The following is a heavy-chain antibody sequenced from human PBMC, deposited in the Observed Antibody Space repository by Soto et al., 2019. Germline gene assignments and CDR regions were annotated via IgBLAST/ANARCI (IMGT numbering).Heavy chain of an antibody. D-gene: IGHD3-16*02. Sequence: EVQLVESGGGLVQPGRSLRLSCAASGFTFDDYVMHWVRQAPGKGLEWVSGISWNSGSIGYADSVKGRFTISRDNSKKSVYRQMNSLRADDTALYYCAKDICSRRRDYFWGSYRLGGVFDYWGQGTLVTVSS. CDR2: ISWNSGSI. J-gene: IGHJ4*02. V-gene: IGHV3-9*01. CDR3: AKDICSRRRDYFWGSYRLGGVFDY. CDR1: GFTFDDYV.